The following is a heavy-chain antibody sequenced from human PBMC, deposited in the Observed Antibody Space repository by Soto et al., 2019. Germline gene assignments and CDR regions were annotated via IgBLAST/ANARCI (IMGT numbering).Heavy chain of an antibody. CDR3: AVMTYYDFWSGKGHFDY. D-gene: IGHD3-3*01. CDR1: GYLFTAYS. J-gene: IGHJ4*02. V-gene: IGHV1-46*01. CDR2: VNPSGGST. Sequence: GASVKVSCKASGYLFTAYSMHWVRLAPGQGLEWMGVVNPSGGSTKYAQNFQGRVTMTRDTSTTTIYMELSSLRSDDTAIYYCAVMTYYDFWSGKGHFDYWGQGTLVTVSS.